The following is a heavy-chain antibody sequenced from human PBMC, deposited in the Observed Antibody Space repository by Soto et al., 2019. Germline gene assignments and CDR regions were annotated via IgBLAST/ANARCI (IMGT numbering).Heavy chain of an antibody. Sequence: GSLRLSCVASGFTFSSYTMHWVRQAPGKGLEWVATISNDGTNREYADSVKGRFAISRDRSKNTVFLQMNSLRGEDTAVYYCARDGYGDYAGDSWFDPWGQGTLVTVSS. V-gene: IGHV3-30*09. D-gene: IGHD4-17*01. J-gene: IGHJ5*02. CDR1: GFTFSSYT. CDR2: ISNDGTNR. CDR3: ARDGYGDYAGDSWFDP.